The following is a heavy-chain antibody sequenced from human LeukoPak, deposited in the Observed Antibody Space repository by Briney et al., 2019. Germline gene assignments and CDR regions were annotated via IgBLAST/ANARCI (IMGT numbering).Heavy chain of an antibody. D-gene: IGHD4-23*01. CDR1: GFTFSTYS. V-gene: IGHV3-21*01. CDR2: ITSSSSYI. Sequence: PGGSLRLSCAASGFTFSTYSMDWVRQAPGRGLEWISSITSSSSYIYYADSVTGRFTISRDNAKNSLYLQMNSLRAEDTAVYYCARTIDDYGGNSEEDYYFDYWGQGTLVTVSS. J-gene: IGHJ4*02. CDR3: ARTIDDYGGNSEEDYYFDY.